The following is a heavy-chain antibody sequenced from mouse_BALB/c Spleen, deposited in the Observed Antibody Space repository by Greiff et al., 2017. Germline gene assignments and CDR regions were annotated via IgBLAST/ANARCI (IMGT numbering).Heavy chain of an antibody. V-gene: IGHV14-3*02. J-gene: IGHJ4*01. D-gene: IGHD3-3*01. CDR2: IDPANGNT. CDR1: GFNIKDTY. CDR3: AERRVYYAMGY. Sequence: VQLQQSGAELVKPGASVKLSCTASGFNIKDTYMHWVKQRPEQGLEWIGRIDPANGNTKYDPKFQGKATITADTSSNTAYLQLSSLTSEDTAVYYCAERRVYYAMGYWGQGTSVTVSS.